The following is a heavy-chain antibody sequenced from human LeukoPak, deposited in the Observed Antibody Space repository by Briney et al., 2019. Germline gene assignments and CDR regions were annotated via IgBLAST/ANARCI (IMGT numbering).Heavy chain of an antibody. CDR1: GFTFSSYS. CDR2: ISSSSSYI. V-gene: IGHV3-21*01. J-gene: IGHJ4*02. Sequence: GGSLRLSCVASGFTFSSYSMNWVRQAPGKGLEWVSSISSSSSYIYYADSVKGRFTISRDNAKNSLYLQMNSLRAEDTAVYYCARDRGKRGFDYWGQGTLVTVSS. CDR3: ARDRGKRGFDY.